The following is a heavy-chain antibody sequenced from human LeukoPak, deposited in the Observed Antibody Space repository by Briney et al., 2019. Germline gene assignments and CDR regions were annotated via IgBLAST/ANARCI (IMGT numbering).Heavy chain of an antibody. CDR3: ATEVTD. D-gene: IGHD5-18*01. CDR1: GYTFSGYY. Sequence: AASVKVSRKASGYTFSGYYMHWVRQAPGQGLEWMGWINPNSGGTKYAQKFQGRVTMTRDTSISTAYMELSRLRSDDTAVYYCATEVTDWGQGTLVTVSS. J-gene: IGHJ4*02. V-gene: IGHV1-2*02. CDR2: INPNSGGT.